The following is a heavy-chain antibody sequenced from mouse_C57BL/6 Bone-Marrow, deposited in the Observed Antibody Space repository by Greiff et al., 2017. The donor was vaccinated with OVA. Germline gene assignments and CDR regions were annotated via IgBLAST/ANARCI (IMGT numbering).Heavy chain of an antibody. CDR2: IHPNSGST. CDR1: GYTFTSYW. CDR3: ASHYFFYYYAMDY. D-gene: IGHD1-1*01. J-gene: IGHJ4*01. Sequence: QVQLQQSGAELVKPGASVKLSCKASGYTFTSYWMHWVKQRPGQGLEWIGMIHPNSGSTNYNEKFKSKATLTVDKSSSTAYMQLSSLTSEDSAVYYCASHYFFYYYAMDYWGQGTSVTVSS. V-gene: IGHV1-64*01.